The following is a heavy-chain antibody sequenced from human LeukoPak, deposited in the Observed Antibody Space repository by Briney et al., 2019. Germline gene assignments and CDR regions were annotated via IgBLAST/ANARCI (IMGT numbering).Heavy chain of an antibody. CDR1: GGSFSGYY. Sequence: SETLSLTCAVYGGSFSGYYWSWLRQPPGKGLEWIGEINHSGSTNYNPSLKSRVTISVDTSKNQFSLKLSSVTAADTAVYYCARSQPIAAAGTPANYYYYMDVWGKGTTVTVSS. CDR3: ARSQPIAAAGTPANYYYYMDV. D-gene: IGHD6-13*01. CDR2: INHSGST. V-gene: IGHV4-34*01. J-gene: IGHJ6*03.